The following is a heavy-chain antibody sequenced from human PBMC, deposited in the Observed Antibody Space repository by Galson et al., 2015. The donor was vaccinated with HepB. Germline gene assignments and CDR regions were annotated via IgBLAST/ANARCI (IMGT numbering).Heavy chain of an antibody. V-gene: IGHV3-21*01. Sequence: SLRLSCAASGFTFSSYSMNWVRQAPGKGLEWVSSISSSSSYIYYADSVKGRFTISRDNAKNSLYLQMNSLRAEDTAAYYCARDRDVTTWNWFDPWGQGTLVTVSS. CDR2: ISSSSSYI. D-gene: IGHD1-1*01. CDR3: ARDRDVTTWNWFDP. CDR1: GFTFSSYS. J-gene: IGHJ5*02.